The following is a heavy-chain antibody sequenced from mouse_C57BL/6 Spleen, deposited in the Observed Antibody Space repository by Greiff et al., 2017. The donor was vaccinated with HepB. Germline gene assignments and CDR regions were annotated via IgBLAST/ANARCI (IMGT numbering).Heavy chain of an antibody. CDR1: GFTFSSYG. Sequence: EVMLVESGGDLVKPGGSLKLSCAASGFTFSSYGMSWVRQTPDKRLEWVATISSGGSYTYYPDSVKGRFTISRDNAKNTLYLQMSSLKSEDTAMYYCARHTVVAYYFDYWGQGTTLTVSS. D-gene: IGHD1-1*01. J-gene: IGHJ2*01. CDR2: ISSGGSYT. CDR3: ARHTVVAYYFDY. V-gene: IGHV5-6*01.